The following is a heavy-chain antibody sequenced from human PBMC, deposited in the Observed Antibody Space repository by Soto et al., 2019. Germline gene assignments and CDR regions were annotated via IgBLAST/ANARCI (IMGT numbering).Heavy chain of an antibody. V-gene: IGHV4-30-4*01. CDR2: IYYSGST. CDR1: GGSISSGDYY. Sequence: SETLSLTCTVSGGSISSGDYYWSWIRQPPGKGLEWIGYIYYSGSTYYNPSLKSRVTISVDTSKNQFSLKLSSVTAADTAVYYCARSSYYDSSGYYRDYYYYYGMDVWGQGTTVTVSS. D-gene: IGHD3-22*01. CDR3: ARSSYYDSSGYYRDYYYYYGMDV. J-gene: IGHJ6*02.